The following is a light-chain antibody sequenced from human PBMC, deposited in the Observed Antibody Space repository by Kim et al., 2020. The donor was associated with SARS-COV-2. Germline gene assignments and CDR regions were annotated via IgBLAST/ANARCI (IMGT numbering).Light chain of an antibody. V-gene: IGLV1-47*01. J-gene: IGLJ3*02. Sequence: QSVSMSCSGSYANLGNYYVYWYRQVPGTAPKVLLYRNNQRPSGAPNRSSGSKSGTSASLAISALRPEDEGVYYCASWDDSLSGVVFGGGTKVTVL. CDR1: YANLGNYY. CDR3: ASWDDSLSGVV. CDR2: RNN.